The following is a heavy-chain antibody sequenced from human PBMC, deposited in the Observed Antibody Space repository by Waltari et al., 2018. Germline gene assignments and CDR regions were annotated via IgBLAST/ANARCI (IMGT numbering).Heavy chain of an antibody. D-gene: IGHD2-15*01. CDR2: IIPILGIA. CDR1: GGTFSSYA. Sequence: QVQLVQSGAEVQKPGPSVTVSCKASGGTFSSYAISWGRQAPGQGLEWMGRIIPILGIANYAQKFQGRVTITADKSTSTAYMELSSLRSEDTAVYYCARRGSGGSFQPPNYYYGMDVWGQGTTVTVSS. V-gene: IGHV1-69*04. CDR3: ARRGSGGSFQPPNYYYGMDV. J-gene: IGHJ6*02.